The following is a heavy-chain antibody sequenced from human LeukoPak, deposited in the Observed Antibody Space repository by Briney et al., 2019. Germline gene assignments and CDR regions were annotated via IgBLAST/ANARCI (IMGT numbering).Heavy chain of an antibody. V-gene: IGHV3-48*02. D-gene: IGHD2-2*01. CDR1: GFTFSSYG. CDR2: ISSSSSTI. J-gene: IGHJ5*02. CDR3: ARGPKYQLLRSNWFDP. Sequence: GGSLRLSCAASGFTFSSYGMTWVRQAPGKGLEWVSYISSSSSTIYYADSVKGRFTISRDNAKNSLYLQMNSLRDGDTAVYYCARGPKYQLLRSNWFDPWGQGTLVTVSS.